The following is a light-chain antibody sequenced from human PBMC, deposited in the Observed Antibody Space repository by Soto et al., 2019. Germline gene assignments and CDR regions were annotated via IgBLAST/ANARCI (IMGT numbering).Light chain of an antibody. V-gene: IGKV3-20*01. CDR2: GAS. CDR3: QQYGSSAPIT. J-gene: IGKJ5*01. Sequence: EIVLTQSPGTLSLSLGERATLSCRASQSVSSNYLAWYQQKPGQAPRLLIYGASIRATGIPDRFSGSGSETDFTLTISRLEPEDFALYYCQQYGSSAPITFGQGTRLEIK. CDR1: QSVSSNY.